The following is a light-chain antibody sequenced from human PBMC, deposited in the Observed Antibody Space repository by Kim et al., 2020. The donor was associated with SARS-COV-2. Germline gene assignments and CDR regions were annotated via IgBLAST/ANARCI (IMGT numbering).Light chain of an antibody. CDR2: GAS. V-gene: IGKV3-20*01. J-gene: IGKJ1*01. CDR3: QHYSSSPPWT. CDR1: QSISSSY. Sequence: QGERATLSCRASQSISSSYLAWYQQRPGQAPRLLIYGASSRATGIPDRFSGSGSGADFTLTISRLEPEDFAVYYCQHYSSSPPWTFGQGTKVDIK.